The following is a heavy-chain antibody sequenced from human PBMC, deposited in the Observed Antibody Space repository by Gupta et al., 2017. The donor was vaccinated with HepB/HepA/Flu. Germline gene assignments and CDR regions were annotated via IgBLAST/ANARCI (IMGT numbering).Heavy chain of an antibody. CDR1: GLSFNTYA. V-gene: IGHV3-23*01. CDR2: ISSGGPTT. Sequence: EVQLLDSGGKSIQPGGSLRLSRTASGLSFNTYAMTWVRQAPGKGLEWVAAISSGGPTTYYADSVKGRFTISRDNAKNTLFLEMNTLRSDDTAVYYCASLQVLTSSAFDDWGQGTLVTVSS. J-gene: IGHJ4*02. CDR3: ASLQVLTSSAFDD. D-gene: IGHD3-10*01.